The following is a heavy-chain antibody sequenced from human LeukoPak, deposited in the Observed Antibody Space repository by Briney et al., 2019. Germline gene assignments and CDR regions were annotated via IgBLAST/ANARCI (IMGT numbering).Heavy chain of an antibody. D-gene: IGHD3-3*01. CDR1: GGSTSSYY. CDR2: IYYSGST. CDR3: ARGTPYDFWSGYYPGFDY. Sequence: SETLSLTCTVSGGSTSSYYWSWIRQPPGKGLEWIGYIYYSGSTNYNPSLKSRVTISVDTSKNQFSLKLSSVTAADTAVYYCARGTPYDFWSGYYPGFDYWGQGTLVTVSS. V-gene: IGHV4-59*01. J-gene: IGHJ4*02.